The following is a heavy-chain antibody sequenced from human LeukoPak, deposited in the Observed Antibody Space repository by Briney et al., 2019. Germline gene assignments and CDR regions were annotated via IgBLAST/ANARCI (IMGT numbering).Heavy chain of an antibody. CDR2: IYWDDDK. V-gene: IGHV2-5*02. D-gene: IGHD6-25*01. J-gene: IGHJ3*02. CDR3: AHRGYSSNFYAFSAFDI. Sequence: SGPTLVNPTKTLTLTCTFSGFSLSTYGVGVAWIRQPPGKALEWLAFIYWDDDKRYRPSLKSRLSITKDTSKNQVVLTMTNMEIVDTATYYCAHRGYSSNFYAFSAFDIWGQGTMVTVSS. CDR1: GFSLSTYGVG.